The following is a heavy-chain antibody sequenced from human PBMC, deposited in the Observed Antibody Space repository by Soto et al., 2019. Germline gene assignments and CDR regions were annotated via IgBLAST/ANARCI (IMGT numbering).Heavy chain of an antibody. J-gene: IGHJ5*02. CDR1: GGFLSESY. V-gene: IGHV4-34*01. Sequence: XATLSLPCAVYGGFLSESYWTWLRQPPGKGLEWIGEINHVVGTNYNPSLNSRVTMSVDTSQNQFSLRLISVTAADTAMYFCVRISYQLPSSVLWLDPWGQGTPVTSSS. CDR2: INHVVGT. D-gene: IGHD3-16*02. CDR3: VRISYQLPSSVLWLDP.